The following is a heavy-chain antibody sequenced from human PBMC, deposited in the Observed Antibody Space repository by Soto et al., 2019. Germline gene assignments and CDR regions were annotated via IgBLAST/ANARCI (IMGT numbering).Heavy chain of an antibody. CDR1: GGSVRGGSYY. V-gene: IGHV4-61*01. CDR3: ARDSSGRHDY. J-gene: IGHJ4*02. Sequence: SETLSLTCSVSGGSVRGGSYYWTWIRQPPGKGLEWIGYIYQSGTTNYNASLKSRVTISIDTSKNQFFLKLNSVTAADTAVYYCARDSSGRHDYWGQGTLVTVSS. CDR2: IYQSGTT. D-gene: IGHD3-22*01.